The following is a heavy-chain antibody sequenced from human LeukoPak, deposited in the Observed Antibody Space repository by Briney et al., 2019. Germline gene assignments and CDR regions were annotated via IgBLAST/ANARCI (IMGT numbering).Heavy chain of an antibody. J-gene: IGHJ5*02. D-gene: IGHD6-19*01. CDR3: ARDGYGSSGSNWFDP. V-gene: IGHV4-4*07. CDR2: IYTSGST. CDR1: GGSISSYY. Sequence: PSETLSLTCTVSGGSISSYYWSWIRQPAGKGLEWIGRIYTSGSTNYNPSLKSRVTISVDTSKNQFSLKLSSVTAADTAVYYCARDGYGSSGSNWFDPWGQGTLVAVSS.